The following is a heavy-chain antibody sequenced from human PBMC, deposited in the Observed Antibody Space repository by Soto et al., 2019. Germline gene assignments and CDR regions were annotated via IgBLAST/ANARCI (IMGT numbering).Heavy chain of an antibody. CDR3: AKDLRKYGGNSRAGPFDX. D-gene: IGHD2-21*02. V-gene: IGHV3-23*01. CDR2: ISGSVGST. J-gene: IGHJ4*02. CDR1: GFTFSIYA. Sequence: SLILSCAASGFTFSIYAMSWVRQAPGKGLELVSAISGSVGSTYYADYVKGRFTISRDNSKNTLYLQMNSLRAEDTAVYYCAKDLRKYGGNSRAGPFDXWGQGTLVTVSX.